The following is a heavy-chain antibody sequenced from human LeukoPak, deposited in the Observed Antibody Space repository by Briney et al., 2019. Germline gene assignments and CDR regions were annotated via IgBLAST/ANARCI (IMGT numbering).Heavy chain of an antibody. CDR2: IGTAGDT. CDR1: GFTFSNYD. Sequence: GGSLRLSCAASGFTFSNYDMYWVRQATGKGLEWVSRIGTAGDTYYPGSVKGRFTISRENAKNSLYLQMNSLRAGDTAVYYCAREDPSYGFDYWGQGTMVTVSS. D-gene: IGHD5-18*01. J-gene: IGHJ4*02. V-gene: IGHV3-13*04. CDR3: AREDPSYGFDY.